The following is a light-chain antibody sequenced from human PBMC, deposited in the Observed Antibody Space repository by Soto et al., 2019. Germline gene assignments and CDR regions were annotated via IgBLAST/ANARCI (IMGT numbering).Light chain of an antibody. CDR2: DVS. V-gene: IGLV2-14*01. Sequence: QAVVTQPASVSGSPGQSITISCTGTSSDVGGYNYVSWYQQHPGKAPKLMIYDVSDRPSGVSNRFSGSKSANTASLTISGLQAEDEADYYCSSYRSSSTPVLFGGGTKLTVL. J-gene: IGLJ3*02. CDR3: SSYRSSSTPVL. CDR1: SSDVGGYNY.